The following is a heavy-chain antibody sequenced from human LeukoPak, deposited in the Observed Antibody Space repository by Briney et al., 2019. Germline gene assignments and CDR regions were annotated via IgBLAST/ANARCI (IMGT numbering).Heavy chain of an antibody. CDR1: GYTLTELS. Sequence: RASLKLSCEVSGYTLTELSMHWVRQAPGKGLEWVGGIEPEDGETIYAHTFKGGFTITEDTATNTAYMELTSLRAEDTAVYYCETPGVRVVVNAFDYWGEGTLVSVS. CDR3: ETPGVRVVVNAFDY. J-gene: IGHJ4*02. V-gene: IGHV1-24*01. CDR2: IEPEDGET. D-gene: IGHD2-15*01.